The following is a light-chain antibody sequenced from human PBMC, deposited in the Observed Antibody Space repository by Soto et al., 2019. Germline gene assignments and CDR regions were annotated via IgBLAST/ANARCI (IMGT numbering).Light chain of an antibody. CDR3: QQYGSSGT. V-gene: IGKV3-20*01. Sequence: EIVFTQSPGTLSLSPGERPTLSSRDSQSVRNNYLAWCQRKPGQAPRVLIYGASNRATGSPDRSSGSGSGKDFILTISRMEPEDVALYYCQQYGSSGTFGQGTKVDIK. J-gene: IGKJ1*01. CDR1: QSVRNNY. CDR2: GAS.